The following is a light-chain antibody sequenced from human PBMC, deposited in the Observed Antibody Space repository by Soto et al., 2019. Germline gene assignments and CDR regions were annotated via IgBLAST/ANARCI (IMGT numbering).Light chain of an antibody. CDR2: DVS. CDR1: GRDVAAYNY. CDR3: SSYTSSDTVV. V-gene: IGLV2-14*01. Sequence: QSVLTQPASVSGSPGQSITISCTGTGRDVAAYNYVSWYQQHPGKAPKVKIYDVSNRPSGVSNRFSGSKSDYTASLTISGLQAEDEADYYCSSYTSSDTVVFGDGTKLTVL. J-gene: IGLJ2*01.